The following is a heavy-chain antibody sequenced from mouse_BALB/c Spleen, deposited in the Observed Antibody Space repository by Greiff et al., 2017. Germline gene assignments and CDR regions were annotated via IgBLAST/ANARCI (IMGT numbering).Heavy chain of an antibody. V-gene: IGHV5-9*03. Sequence: DVKLVESGGGLVKPGGSLKLSCAASGFTFSSYTMSWVRQTPEKRLEWVATISSGGGNPYYPDSVKGRFTISRDNAKNNLYLQMSSLRSEDTALYYCARYEGLRYFDVWGAGTTVTVSS. D-gene: IGHD3-1*01. CDR2: ISSGGGNP. CDR3: ARYEGLRYFDV. J-gene: IGHJ1*01. CDR1: GFTFSSYT.